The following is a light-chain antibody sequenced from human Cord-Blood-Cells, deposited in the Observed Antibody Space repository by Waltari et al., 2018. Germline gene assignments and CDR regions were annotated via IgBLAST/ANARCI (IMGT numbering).Light chain of an antibody. CDR3: SSYTSSSTWV. Sequence: QSALTQPASVSGSPGQSINISCTGTSSDVGGYNYVSWYQQHPGNAPKLMIYDVSKRPSGVSNRFSGSKSGNTASLTISGLQAEDEADYYCSSYTSSSTWVFGGGTKLTVL. V-gene: IGLV2-14*01. CDR1: SSDVGGYNY. J-gene: IGLJ3*02. CDR2: DVS.